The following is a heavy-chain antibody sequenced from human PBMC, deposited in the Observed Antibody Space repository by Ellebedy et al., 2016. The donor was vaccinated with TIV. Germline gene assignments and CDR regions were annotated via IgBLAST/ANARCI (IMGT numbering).Heavy chain of an antibody. J-gene: IGHJ4*02. D-gene: IGHD5-24*01. CDR1: GFSFSGHG. V-gene: IGHV3-30*02. CDR3: AKDGGRDGYNFAFGY. Sequence: PGGSLRLSCAASGFSFSGHGMHWVRQAPGKGLEWVAFIRDDGINKYYADSVKGRFTISRDNSKNTLYLQMNSLRADDTAVYYCAKDGGRDGYNFAFGYWGQGTLVTVSS. CDR2: IRDDGINK.